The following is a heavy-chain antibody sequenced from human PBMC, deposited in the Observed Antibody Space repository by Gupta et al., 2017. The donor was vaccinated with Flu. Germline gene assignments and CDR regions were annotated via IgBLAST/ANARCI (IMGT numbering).Heavy chain of an antibody. J-gene: IGHJ6*02. V-gene: IGHV3-30*18. CDR3: AKDWKWNNNNYGMNV. CDR2: ISHCGSNY. CDR1: GFGCSNYG. D-gene: IGHD5-24*01. Sequence: ERVVETGGGVVQPGRCLRHSYGAYGFGCSNYGMHWVREAQGTGLGGVVVISHCGSNYFYTDSVEGRFTISRDNSKYTLYVQMNSLRTEDTGMYYCAKDWKWNNNNYGMNVWGQGTTVTVSS.